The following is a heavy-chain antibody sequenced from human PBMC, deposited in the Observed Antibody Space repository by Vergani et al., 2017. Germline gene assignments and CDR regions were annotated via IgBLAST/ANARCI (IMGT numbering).Heavy chain of an antibody. CDR2: ISPGASTV. Sequence: LEESGGGSVKPGGSLRLSCAASGFKFSDHYMSWIRQAPGKGLEWVSHISPGASTVSYTDSVTGRFTVSRDNDNNSLTLDMTTLRVDDTAVYYCAKNPGISTTRHYYAMDVGGQGTTVTVSS. CDR3: AKNPGISTTRHYYAMDV. CDR1: GFKFSDHY. J-gene: IGHJ6*02. D-gene: IGHD1-1*01. V-gene: IGHV3-11*04.